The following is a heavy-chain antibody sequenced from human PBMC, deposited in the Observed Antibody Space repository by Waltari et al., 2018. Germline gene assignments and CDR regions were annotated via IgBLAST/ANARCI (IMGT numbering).Heavy chain of an antibody. V-gene: IGHV3-7*01. CDR2: IKEDGGGK. J-gene: IGHJ5*01. CDR3: ARLGGYGWYDS. D-gene: IGHD6-25*01. Sequence: EVQLVESGGGLVQPGGSLRLSCAASGFTFSSYWMSWVRQAPGEGVGWVANIKEDGGGKRYVDSVEGRFTISRVNANNSLFLQMNTLRAEDTAVYYCARLGGYGWYDSWGQGTLVTVSS. CDR1: GFTFSSYW.